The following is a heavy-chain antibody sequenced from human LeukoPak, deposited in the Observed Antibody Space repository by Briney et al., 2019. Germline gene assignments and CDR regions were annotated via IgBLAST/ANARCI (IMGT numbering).Heavy chain of an antibody. D-gene: IGHD2-2*01. J-gene: IGHJ6*02. Sequence: PGGSLRLSCAASGFTFSSYWMSWVRQAPGKGLEWVANIKQDGSEKYYVDSVKGRFTISRDNAKNSLYLQMNSLRAEDTAVYYCARGFDAESIVVVPAAMDYYYYGMDVWGQGTTVTVSS. CDR1: GFTFSSYW. V-gene: IGHV3-7*05. CDR2: IKQDGSEK. CDR3: ARGFDAESIVVVPAAMDYYYYGMDV.